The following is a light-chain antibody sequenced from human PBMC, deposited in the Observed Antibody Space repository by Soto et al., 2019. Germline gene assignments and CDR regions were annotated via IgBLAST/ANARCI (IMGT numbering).Light chain of an antibody. V-gene: IGKV3-20*01. CDR1: QSVDSRF. CDR3: QYYGGSPRT. Sequence: ELVLTQSPGTLSLSPGERATLSCRASQSVDSRFLGWYQQKPGQAPRLLIYGASSRATGVPDSFSGSGSGKDFTRTITRLEPQDFAVYYCQYYGGSPRTFGQGTQVEI. J-gene: IGKJ1*01. CDR2: GAS.